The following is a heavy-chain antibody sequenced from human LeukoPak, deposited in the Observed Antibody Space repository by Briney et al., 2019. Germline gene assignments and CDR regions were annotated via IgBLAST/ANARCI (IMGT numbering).Heavy chain of an antibody. V-gene: IGHV4-59*01. D-gene: IGHD2-2*01. CDR1: GGSISNYY. J-gene: IGHJ4*02. CDR2: IYYSGNT. CDR3: ARGRWGCTTTSCYSVGFDC. Sequence: SETLSLTCTVSGGSISNYYWNWIRQPPGKGLEWIGHIYYSGNTNYNPSLKSRVTISVAMSKSQFSLKLNSVTAADTAMYYCARGRWGCTTTSCYSVGFDCWGQGILVAVS.